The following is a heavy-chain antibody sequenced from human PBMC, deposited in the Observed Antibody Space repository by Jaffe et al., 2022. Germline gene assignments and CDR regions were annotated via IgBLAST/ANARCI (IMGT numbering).Heavy chain of an antibody. CDR3: ARDHDYGDNAVRPRGSFDY. CDR1: GYTFTSYG. D-gene: IGHD4-17*01. V-gene: IGHV1-18*01. CDR2: ISAYNGNT. J-gene: IGHJ4*02. Sequence: QVQLVQSGAEVKKPGASVKVSCKASGYTFTSYGISWVRQAPGQGLEWMGWISAYNGNTNYAQKLQGRVTMTTDTSTSTAYMELRSLRSDDTAVYYCARDHDYGDNAVRPRGSFDYWGQGTLVTVSS.